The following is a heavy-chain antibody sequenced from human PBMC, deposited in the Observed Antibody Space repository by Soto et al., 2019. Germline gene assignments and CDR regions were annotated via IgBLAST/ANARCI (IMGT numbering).Heavy chain of an antibody. CDR2: ISGSGGST. CDR1: GCTGSSYA. Sequence: PGGSLGLSWTTAGCTGSSYARSWVRQDPGKGLEWVSAISGSGGSTYYADSVKGRFTISRDNPKNTLYLQMNSLRAEDTAVYYCAKALEGATLFAWGQGTLVTVSS. V-gene: IGHV3-23*01. D-gene: IGHD1-26*01. CDR3: AKALEGATLFA. J-gene: IGHJ5*02.